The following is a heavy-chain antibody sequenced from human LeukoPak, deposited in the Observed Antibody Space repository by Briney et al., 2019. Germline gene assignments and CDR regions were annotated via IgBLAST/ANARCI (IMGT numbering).Heavy chain of an antibody. J-gene: IGHJ4*02. CDR2: ISSSGGTT. CDR3: ARVSANYFDY. Sequence: GGSLRLSCAASGFTFSDYEMNWVRQAPGKGLEWVSYISSSGGTTYYADSVRGRFTISRDNAKHSLYLQINSLRAEDTAVYYCARVSANYFDYWGQGTLVTVSS. CDR1: GFTFSDYE. V-gene: IGHV3-48*03. D-gene: IGHD2-8*01.